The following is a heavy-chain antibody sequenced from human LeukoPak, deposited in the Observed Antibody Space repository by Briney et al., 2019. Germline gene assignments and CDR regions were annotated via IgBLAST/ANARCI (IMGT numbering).Heavy chain of an antibody. CDR2: ISTSGST. J-gene: IGHJ4*02. D-gene: IGHD3-22*01. CDR3: AGEDTGDYYSYYFDY. Sequence: SETLSLTCTVSGGSISSYYWSWIRQPAGKGLEWIGRISTSGSTNYSPSLKSRVSMSVDASKNQFSLRLSSVTAADTAVYYCAGEDTGDYYSYYFDYWGQGTLVTVSS. V-gene: IGHV4-4*07. CDR1: GGSISSYY.